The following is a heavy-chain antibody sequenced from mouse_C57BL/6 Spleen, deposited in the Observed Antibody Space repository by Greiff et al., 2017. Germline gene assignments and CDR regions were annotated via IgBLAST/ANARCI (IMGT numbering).Heavy chain of an antibody. V-gene: IGHV1-81*01. CDR2: IYPRSGNT. J-gene: IGHJ2*01. D-gene: IGHD1-1*01. CDR3: AREGTTVIAADY. Sequence: VQLQQSGAELARPGASVKLSCKASGYTFTSYGISWVKQSTGQGLEWIGEIYPRSGNTYYNEKFKGKATLTADKSSSTAYMELRSLTSEDSAVYFCAREGTTVIAADYWGQGTTLTVSS. CDR1: GYTFTSYG.